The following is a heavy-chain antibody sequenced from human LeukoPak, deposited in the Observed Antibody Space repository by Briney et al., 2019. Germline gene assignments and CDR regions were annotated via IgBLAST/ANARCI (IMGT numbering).Heavy chain of an antibody. J-gene: IGHJ4*02. Sequence: GGSLRLSCAASGFTVSRNYMSWVRQAPGKGLEWFSAISGSGGSTYYADSVKGRFTISRDNSKSTLYLQMNSLKAEDTAVYYCASNWAYDYVVQSYWGQGTLVTVSS. D-gene: IGHD3-16*01. CDR3: ASNWAYDYVVQSY. V-gene: IGHV3-23*01. CDR1: GFTVSRNY. CDR2: ISGSGGST.